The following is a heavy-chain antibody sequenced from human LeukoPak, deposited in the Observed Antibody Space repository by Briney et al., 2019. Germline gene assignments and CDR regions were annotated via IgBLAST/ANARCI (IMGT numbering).Heavy chain of an antibody. V-gene: IGHV1-69*13. D-gene: IGHD3-3*01. CDR2: IIPISGTA. CDR3: ARVLEPLIYYMDV. J-gene: IGHJ6*03. Sequence: SVKVSCKASGGTFSSYAISWVRQAPGQGLEWMGGIIPISGTANYAQKFQGRVTITADESTSTAYMELSSLRSEDTAVYYCARVLEPLIYYMDVWGKGTTVTVSS. CDR1: GGTFSSYA.